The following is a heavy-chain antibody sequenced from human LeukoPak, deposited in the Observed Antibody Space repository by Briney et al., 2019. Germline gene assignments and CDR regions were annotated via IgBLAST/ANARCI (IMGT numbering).Heavy chain of an antibody. V-gene: IGHV1-8*01. Sequence: GASVKVSCKASGYTFTSSDINWVRQATGQGLEWMGWMNPNSGNTGYAQKFQGRVTMTRNTSISTAYMELSSLRSEDTAVYYCARDGTYYGSRSGYWGQGTLVTVSS. D-gene: IGHD3-10*01. CDR2: MNPNSGNT. J-gene: IGHJ4*02. CDR3: ARDGTYYGSRSGY. CDR1: GYTFTSSD.